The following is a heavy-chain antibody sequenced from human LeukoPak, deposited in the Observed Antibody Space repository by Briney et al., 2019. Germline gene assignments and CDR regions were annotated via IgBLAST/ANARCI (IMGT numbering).Heavy chain of an antibody. CDR2: IYYSGST. CDR1: GGSISSYY. D-gene: IGHD6-19*01. Sequence: PSETLSLTCTVSGGSISSYYWSWIRQPPGKGLEWIGYIYYSGSTNYNPSLKSRVTISVDTSKNQFSLKLSSVTAADTAVYYCARQVAGDVDNAFDIWGQGTMVTVSS. J-gene: IGHJ3*02. V-gene: IGHV4-59*08. CDR3: ARQVAGDVDNAFDI.